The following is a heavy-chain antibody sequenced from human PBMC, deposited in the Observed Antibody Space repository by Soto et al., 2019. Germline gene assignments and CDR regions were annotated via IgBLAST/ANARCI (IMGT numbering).Heavy chain of an antibody. CDR3: AHRVLRTVFGLVTTTAIYFDF. CDR2: IYWDDDK. CDR1: GFSLTTSGVG. D-gene: IGHD3-3*01. J-gene: IGHJ4*02. Sequence: SGPTLANPRQTLTLTCTFSGFSLTTSGVGVGWIRQSPGKAPEWLALIYWDDDKRYSPSLKSRLTITKDTSKNQVVLTMADLDPADTATYYCAHRVLRTVFGLVTTTAIYFDFWGQGTPVTVSS. V-gene: IGHV2-5*02.